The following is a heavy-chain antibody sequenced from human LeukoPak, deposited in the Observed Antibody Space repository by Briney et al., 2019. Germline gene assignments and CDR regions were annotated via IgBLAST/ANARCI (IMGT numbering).Heavy chain of an antibody. CDR1: GGSISSSSYY. V-gene: IGHV4-39*01. J-gene: IGHJ4*02. CDR2: VFYSGST. Sequence: SETLSLTCTVSGGSISSSSYYWDWIRQPPGKGLEWIGSVFYSGSTYYNPSLKSRVTISVDTSKTQFSLKLSSVTAADTAVYNCARRRYCSGGSCYYFDYWGQGTLVTVSS. CDR3: ARRRYCSGGSCYYFDY. D-gene: IGHD2-15*01.